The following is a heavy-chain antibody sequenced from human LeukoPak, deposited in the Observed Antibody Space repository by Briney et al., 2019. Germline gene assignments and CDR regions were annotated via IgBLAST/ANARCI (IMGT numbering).Heavy chain of an antibody. Sequence: GASVKVSCKASGYTFTSYAMHWVRQAPGQRLEWMGWINAGNGNTKYSQKFQGRVTITRDTSVSTAYMELSSLRSEDTAVYYCARPTHDYGDYYPFDYWGQGTLVTVSS. J-gene: IGHJ4*02. CDR2: INAGNGNT. CDR3: ARPTHDYGDYYPFDY. V-gene: IGHV1-3*01. CDR1: GYTFTSYA. D-gene: IGHD4-17*01.